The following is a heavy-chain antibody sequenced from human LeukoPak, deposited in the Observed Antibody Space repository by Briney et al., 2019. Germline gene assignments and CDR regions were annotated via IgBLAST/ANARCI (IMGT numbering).Heavy chain of an antibody. CDR2: INYSGST. J-gene: IGHJ2*01. V-gene: IGHV4-59*01. CDR1: GGSFSGYY. Sequence: SETLSLTCAVYGGSFSGYYWNWIRQPPGKGLEWIGNINYSGSTDYNPSLKSRVTISVDTSKNQISLRLSSVTAADTAVYHCARDKGPYWYFDLWGRGTLVTVSS. CDR3: ARDKGPYWYFDL.